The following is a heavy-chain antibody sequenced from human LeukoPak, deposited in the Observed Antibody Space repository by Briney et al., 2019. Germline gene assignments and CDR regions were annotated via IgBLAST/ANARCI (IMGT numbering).Heavy chain of an antibody. CDR3: ARAQVVVTSPFDP. CDR1: GGSISSYY. CDR2: INHSGST. J-gene: IGHJ5*02. Sequence: SETLSLTCTVSGGSISSYYWSWIRQPPGKGLEWIGEINHSGSTNYNPSLKSRVTISVDTSKNQFSLKLSSVTAADTAVYYCARAQVVVTSPFDPWGQGTLVTVSS. V-gene: IGHV4-34*01. D-gene: IGHD3-22*01.